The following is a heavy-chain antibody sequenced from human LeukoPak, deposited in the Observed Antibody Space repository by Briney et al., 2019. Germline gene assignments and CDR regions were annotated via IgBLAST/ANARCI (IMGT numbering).Heavy chain of an antibody. J-gene: IGHJ1*01. D-gene: IGHD2-15*01. CDR1: GFTFSSYS. CDR3: ARRYCSGGSCYIRH. V-gene: IGHV3-21*01. Sequence: GGSLRLSCAASGFTFSSYSMNWVRQAPGKGLEWVSSISSSSSYIYYADSVKGRFTISRDNAKNSLYLQMNSRRAEDTAVYYCARRYCSGGSCYIRHWGQGTLVTVSS. CDR2: ISSSSSYI.